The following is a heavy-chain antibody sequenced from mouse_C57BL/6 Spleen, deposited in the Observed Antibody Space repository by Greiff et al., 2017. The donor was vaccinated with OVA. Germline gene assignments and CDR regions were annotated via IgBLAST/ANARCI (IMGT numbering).Heavy chain of an antibody. V-gene: IGHV1-7*01. CDR3: AREGGKTY. CDR2: INPSSGYT. Sequence: VQLQQSGAELAKPGASVKLSCKASGYTFTSYWMHWVKQRPRQGLEWIGYINPSSGYTKYNQKFKGKATLTVDKSSSTAYMQLSSLTDEDSAVYYGAREGGKTYWGKGTTLTVSS. CDR1: GYTFTSYW. J-gene: IGHJ2*01.